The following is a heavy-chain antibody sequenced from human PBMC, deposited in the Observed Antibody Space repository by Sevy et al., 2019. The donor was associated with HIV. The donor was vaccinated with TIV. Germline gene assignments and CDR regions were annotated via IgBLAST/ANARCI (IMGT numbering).Heavy chain of an antibody. V-gene: IGHV3-23*01. D-gene: IGHD2-2*02. CDR2: ITGSGGST. CDR3: AKVGYCSSTSCYSIYYGMDV. CDR1: GFTFSRNA. Sequence: GGSLILSCAASGFTFSRNAMSWVRQAPGKGLEWASGITGSGGSTYYADSVKGRFTISRDNSKNTLYLQMNSLRVEDTAVYYCAKVGYCSSTSCYSIYYGMDVWGQGTTVTVSS. J-gene: IGHJ6*02.